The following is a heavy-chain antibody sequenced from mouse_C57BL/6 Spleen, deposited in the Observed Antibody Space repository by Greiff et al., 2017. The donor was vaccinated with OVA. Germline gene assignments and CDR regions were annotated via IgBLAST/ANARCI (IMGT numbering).Heavy chain of an antibody. CDR1: GYTFTSYW. J-gene: IGHJ2*01. D-gene: IGHD2-4*01. Sequence: VQLQQPGAELVRPGTSVKLSCKASGYTFTSYWMHWVKQRPGQGLEWIGVIDPSDSYTNYNQKFKGKATLTVDTSSSTAYMQLSSLTSEDSAVYYCARGGSYYDYDYWGKGTTLTVSS. V-gene: IGHV1-59*01. CDR2: IDPSDSYT. CDR3: ARGGSYYDYDY.